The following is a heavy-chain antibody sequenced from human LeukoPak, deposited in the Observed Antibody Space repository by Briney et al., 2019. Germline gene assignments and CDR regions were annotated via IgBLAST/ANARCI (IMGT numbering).Heavy chain of an antibody. CDR2: IYYSGST. CDR1: GGSVSSSIYY. V-gene: IGHV4-39*01. D-gene: IGHD3-9*01. Sequence: PSETLSLTCTVSGGSVSSSIYYWGWIRHPPGKGLECIGSIYYSGSTSYNPSLKSRVTISVDTSKNQFSLKLTSVTAADTAVYYCASRNDILTGYVFDFWGQGTLVTVSS. CDR3: ASRNDILTGYVFDF. J-gene: IGHJ4*02.